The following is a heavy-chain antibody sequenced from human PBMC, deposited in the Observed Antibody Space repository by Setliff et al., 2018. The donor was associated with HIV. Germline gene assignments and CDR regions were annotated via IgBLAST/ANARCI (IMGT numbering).Heavy chain of an antibody. Sequence: PGGSLRLSCAASGFTFNTYSIHWVRQAPGKGLEWVAVISDDGGQTYYAGSVEGRFTIFRDNSKNTMYLQMNSLRGEDTAVYYCAREKGNTPAAYYLDYWGQGTLVTVSS. CDR1: GFTFNTYS. D-gene: IGHD3-10*01. CDR2: ISDDGGQT. V-gene: IGHV3-30*04. J-gene: IGHJ4*02. CDR3: AREKGNTPAAYYLDY.